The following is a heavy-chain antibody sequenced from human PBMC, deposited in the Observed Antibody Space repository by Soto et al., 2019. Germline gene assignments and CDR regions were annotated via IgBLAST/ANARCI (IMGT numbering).Heavy chain of an antibody. CDR2: ISASGDIT. Sequence: VQLLESGGGLIQPAGSLRLSCAASGFTFTTYAMRWVRQAPGKGLEWVSAISASGDITYYADSVKGRFTIPRDSSKNTLYLQMNGLSAEDTAIYYGAKDSNLIPLGSNHWGQGTLVTVSS. J-gene: IGHJ5*02. CDR3: AKDSNLIPLGSNH. CDR1: GFTFTTYA. V-gene: IGHV3-23*01. D-gene: IGHD3-10*01.